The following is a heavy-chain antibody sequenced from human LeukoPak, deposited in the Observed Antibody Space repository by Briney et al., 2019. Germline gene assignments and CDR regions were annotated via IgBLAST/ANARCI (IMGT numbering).Heavy chain of an antibody. D-gene: IGHD2-15*01. CDR2: IYSGGST. J-gene: IGHJ4*02. V-gene: IGHV3-53*04. CDR1: GFTVSSNY. Sequence: GGSLRLSCAASGFTVSSNYMSWVRQAPGKGLEWVSVIYSGGSTYYADSVKGRFTISRHNSKNTLYLQMNSLRAEDTAVYYRARQVDRYCSGGSCADYWGQGTLVTVSS. CDR3: ARQVDRYCSGGSCADY.